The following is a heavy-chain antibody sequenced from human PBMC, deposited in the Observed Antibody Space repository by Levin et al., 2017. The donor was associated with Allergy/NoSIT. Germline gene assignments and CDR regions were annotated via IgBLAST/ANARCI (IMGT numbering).Heavy chain of an antibody. CDR2: IITHNGNT. CDR3: AASISLVRGVPKYYFDY. D-gene: IGHD3-10*01. Sequence: ASVKVSCKASGYTFTSYPITWVRQAPGQGLEWMGWIITHNGNTNYAQKLQGRVTMTTDTSTSTAYMELRSLRSDDTAVYYCAASISLVRGVPKYYFDYWGQGTLVTVSS. V-gene: IGHV1-18*04. CDR1: GYTFTSYP. J-gene: IGHJ4*02.